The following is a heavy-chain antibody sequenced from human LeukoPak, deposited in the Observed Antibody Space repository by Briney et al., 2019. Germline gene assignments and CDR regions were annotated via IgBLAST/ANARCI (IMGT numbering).Heavy chain of an antibody. Sequence: GGSLRLSCAASGFTFSTYWMHWVRQAPGKGLVWVSGINSDGSRTTYADSVKGRFTISRDNSKNTLYLQMNSLRAEDTAVYYCAKDRQPYFAAGYDAFGLWGQGTLVTVSS. D-gene: IGHD3-9*01. J-gene: IGHJ3*01. CDR2: INSDGSRT. V-gene: IGHV3-74*01. CDR3: AKDRQPYFAAGYDAFGL. CDR1: GFTFSTYW.